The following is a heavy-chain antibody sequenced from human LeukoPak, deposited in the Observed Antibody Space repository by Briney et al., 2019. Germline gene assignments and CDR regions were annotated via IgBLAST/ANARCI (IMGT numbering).Heavy chain of an antibody. J-gene: IGHJ4*02. CDR1: GGSISSSSYY. CDR2: IYFNGST. CDR3: ARHGAPLLWFGELSRPNYYFDY. D-gene: IGHD3-10*01. Sequence: SETLSLTCTVSGGSISSSSYYWGWIRPPPGKGLEWIGSIYFNGSTYYNPSLKSRVTISVDTSKNQFSLKLSSVTAADTAVYYCARHGAPLLWFGELSRPNYYFDYWGQGTLVTVSS. V-gene: IGHV4-39*01.